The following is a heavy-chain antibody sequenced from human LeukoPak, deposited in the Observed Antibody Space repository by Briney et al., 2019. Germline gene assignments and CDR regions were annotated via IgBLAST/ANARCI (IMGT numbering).Heavy chain of an antibody. J-gene: IGHJ5*02. CDR2: INPSGGST. CDR1: X. Sequence: XMXXVRQAPGQGLEWMGIINPSGGSTSYAQKFQGRVTMTRDTSTSTVYMELSSLRSEDTAVYYCARARPYSSGWYKRDWFDPWGQGTLVTVSS. CDR3: ARARPYSSGWYKRDWFDP. V-gene: IGHV1-46*01. D-gene: IGHD6-19*01.